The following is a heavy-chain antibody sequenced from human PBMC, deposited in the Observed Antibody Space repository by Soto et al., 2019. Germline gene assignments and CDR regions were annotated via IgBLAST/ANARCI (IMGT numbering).Heavy chain of an antibody. D-gene: IGHD3-3*01. CDR1: GFTFSNLA. CDR2: IGAGGDS. J-gene: IGHJ4*02. CDR3: AKDRHPDGIWSFDF. V-gene: IGHV3-23*01. Sequence: PGGPQRHSRAASGFTFSNLASSWVRQTTGKGLEWVSGIGAGGDSYYADSVKGRFTISRDNSENTLYLQMNSLRAEDTAIYYCAKDRHPDGIWSFDFWGQGILVTVSS.